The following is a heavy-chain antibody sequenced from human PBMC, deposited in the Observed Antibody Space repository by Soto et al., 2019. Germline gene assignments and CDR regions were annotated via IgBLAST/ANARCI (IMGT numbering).Heavy chain of an antibody. J-gene: IGHJ4*02. V-gene: IGHV1-18*04. CDR2: IAPHSGRT. Sequence: QVQLVXXXPEVKNPGASVRVSCVASGYAFTSYGVNWVRQAPGQGLEWMGWIAPHSGRTTYLPKFQGRVTMTADVSTNTAYIELRSLKSDDTGIYFCARAATGSYHSAYWGQGTVVTVSS. CDR3: ARAATGSYHSAY. D-gene: IGHD3-10*01. CDR1: GYAFTSYG.